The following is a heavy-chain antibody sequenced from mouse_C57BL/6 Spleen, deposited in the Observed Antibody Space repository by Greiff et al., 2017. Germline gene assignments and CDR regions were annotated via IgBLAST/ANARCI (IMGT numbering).Heavy chain of an antibody. CDR3: ARPLYCGSSSFAY. Sequence: QVQLQQPGAELVRPGSSVKLSCKASGYTFTSYWMDWVKQRPGQGLEWIGNIYPSDSETHYNQKFKDKATLTVDKSSSTAYMQLSSLTSGDSAVYSCARPLYCGSSSFAYWGQGTLVTVSA. CDR2: IYPSDSET. D-gene: IGHD1-1*01. CDR1: GYTFTSYW. J-gene: IGHJ3*01. V-gene: IGHV1-61*01.